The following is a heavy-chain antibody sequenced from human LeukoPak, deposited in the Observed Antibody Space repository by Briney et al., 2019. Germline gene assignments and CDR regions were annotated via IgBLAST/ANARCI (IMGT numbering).Heavy chain of an antibody. J-gene: IGHJ6*03. CDR2: ISAYKGNT. V-gene: IGHV1-18*01. CDR1: GYTFTSCG. D-gene: IGHD3-22*01. Sequence: ASVKVSCKASGYTFTSCGISWVRQAPGQGLEWVGWISAYKGNTNHAKKLQGSVTMTTDTSTSTAYMELRSLRSDDTAVYYCARVLQYDSSGYPNYYMDVWGKGTTVTVSS. CDR3: ARVLQYDSSGYPNYYMDV.